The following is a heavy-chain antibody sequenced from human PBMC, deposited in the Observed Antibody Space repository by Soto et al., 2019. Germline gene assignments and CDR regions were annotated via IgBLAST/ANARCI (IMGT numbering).Heavy chain of an antibody. V-gene: IGHV3-30*03. Sequence: QVQLVESGGGVVQPGRSLRLSCAASGFTFSSYGMHWVRQAPGKGLEWVAVISYDGSNKYYADSMKGRFTVSRDNSKNTLYLQMNSLRAEDTTVYYCASSLYYYDSSGYLGHLKLDYWGQGTLVTVSS. CDR3: ASSLYYYDSSGYLGHLKLDY. D-gene: IGHD3-22*01. CDR2: ISYDGSNK. CDR1: GFTFSSYG. J-gene: IGHJ4*02.